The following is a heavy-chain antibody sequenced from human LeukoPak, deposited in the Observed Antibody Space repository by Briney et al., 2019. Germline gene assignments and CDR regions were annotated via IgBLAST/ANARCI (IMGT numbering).Heavy chain of an antibody. CDR3: ARDDVGATQLLRFGS. CDR2: VYTSGST. V-gene: IGHV4-4*07. Sequence: SETLSLTCTVSGGSISSYYWSWIRQPAGKGLEWIGRVYTSGSTNYNPSLKSRVTMSVDTSENQFSMKLSSVTAADTAVYYCARDDVGATQLLRFGSWGQGTVVTVSS. J-gene: IGHJ5*01. CDR1: GGSISSYY. D-gene: IGHD1-26*01.